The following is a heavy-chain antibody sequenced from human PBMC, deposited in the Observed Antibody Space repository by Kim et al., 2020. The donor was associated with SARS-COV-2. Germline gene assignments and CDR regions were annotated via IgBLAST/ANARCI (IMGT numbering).Heavy chain of an antibody. V-gene: IGHV4-34*01. CDR3: ARVSIVVVVAATQNWFDP. CDR2: INHSGST. D-gene: IGHD2-15*01. Sequence: SETLSLTCAVYGGSFSGYYWSWIRQPPGKGLEWIGEINHSGSTNYNPSLKSRVTISVDTSKNQFSLKLSSVTAADTAVYYCARVSIVVVVAATQNWFDPWGQGTLVTVSS. J-gene: IGHJ5*02. CDR1: GGSFSGYY.